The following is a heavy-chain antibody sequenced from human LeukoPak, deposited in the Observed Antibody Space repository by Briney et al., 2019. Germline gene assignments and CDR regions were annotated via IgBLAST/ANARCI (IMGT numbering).Heavy chain of an antibody. V-gene: IGHV3-30*02. J-gene: IGHJ4*02. CDR1: GFTFSSYG. CDR3: AKDPSIAVAGSIFDY. CDR2: IRYDGSNK. Sequence: GGSLRLSCAASGFTFSSYGMHWVRQAPGKGLEWVAFIRYDGSNKYYADSVKGRFTISRDNSKNTLYLQMNSLRAEDTAVYYCAKDPSIAVAGSIFDYWGQGTLVTVSS. D-gene: IGHD6-19*01.